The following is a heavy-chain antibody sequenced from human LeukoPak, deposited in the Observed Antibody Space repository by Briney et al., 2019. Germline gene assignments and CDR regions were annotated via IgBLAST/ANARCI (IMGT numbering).Heavy chain of an antibody. V-gene: IGHV3-21*04. J-gene: IGHJ6*03. D-gene: IGHD3-10*01. CDR1: GFTFSNYR. Sequence: GGSLRLSCAASGFTFSNYRMNWVRQAPGKGLEWVSSISSSSIYIYYADSVKGRFTISRDNAKNSLYLQMNSLRAEDTAVYYCARVFDSGSQAYFYYMDVWGKGTTVTIFS. CDR2: ISSSSIYI. CDR3: ARVFDSGSQAYFYYMDV.